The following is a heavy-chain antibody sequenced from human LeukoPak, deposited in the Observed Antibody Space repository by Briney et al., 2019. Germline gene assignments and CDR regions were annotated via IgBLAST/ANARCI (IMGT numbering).Heavy chain of an antibody. J-gene: IGHJ3*02. Sequence: PGGSLRLSCAASGFTFSSYSMNWVRQAPGKGLEWVSSISSSSSYIYYADSVKGRFTISTAHAKNSLYLQMNSLRAEDTAVYHCARALALPHYYDTFGQADAFDIWGQGTMVTVSS. D-gene: IGHD3-22*01. CDR1: GFTFSSYS. CDR2: ISSSSSYI. V-gene: IGHV3-21*01. CDR3: ARALALPHYYDTFGQADAFDI.